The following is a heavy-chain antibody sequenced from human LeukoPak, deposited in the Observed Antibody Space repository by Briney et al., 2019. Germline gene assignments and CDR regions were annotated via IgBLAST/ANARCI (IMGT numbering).Heavy chain of an antibody. V-gene: IGHV3-53*01. CDR1: GFLVNTNY. J-gene: IGHJ4*02. Sequence: GGSLRLSCAASGFLVNTNYMTWVRQAPGRGLEWVSFIYADGNTYYADSVKGRFTISRDISKNAVYLQMNSLRAEDTAVYYCARDSYGDANFDSWGQGTLVTVSS. CDR2: IYADGNT. D-gene: IGHD4-17*01. CDR3: ARDSYGDANFDS.